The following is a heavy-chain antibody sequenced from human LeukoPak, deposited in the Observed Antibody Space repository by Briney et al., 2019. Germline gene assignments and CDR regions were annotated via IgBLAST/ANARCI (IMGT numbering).Heavy chain of an antibody. V-gene: IGHV3-23*01. Sequence: GGSLRLSCSASLFTFSYHAMTWVRQAPGKGLEWVSGVSGSGDYTYYADSVKGRFTISRDNSKNTLYLQLNSLRVEDTAVYYCAKEIYAYGSRGFDYWGQGTLVTVSS. CDR1: LFTFSYHA. D-gene: IGHD3-10*01. J-gene: IGHJ4*02. CDR2: VSGSGDYT. CDR3: AKEIYAYGSRGFDY.